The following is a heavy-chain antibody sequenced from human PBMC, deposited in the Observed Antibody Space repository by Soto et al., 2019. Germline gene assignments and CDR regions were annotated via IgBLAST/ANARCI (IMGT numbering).Heavy chain of an antibody. CDR2: IYPGDSDT. D-gene: IGHD3-22*01. J-gene: IGHJ6*02. CDR1: GYSFTSYW. CDR3: ARGPYSSGYYSSASDYYYYYGMDV. V-gene: IGHV5-51*01. Sequence: GESLKISCKGSGYSFTSYWIGWVRQMPGKGLEWMGIIYPGDSDTRYSPSFQGQVTISADKSISTAYLQWSSLEASDTAMYYCARGPYSSGYYSSASDYYYYYGMDVWGQGTTVTVSS.